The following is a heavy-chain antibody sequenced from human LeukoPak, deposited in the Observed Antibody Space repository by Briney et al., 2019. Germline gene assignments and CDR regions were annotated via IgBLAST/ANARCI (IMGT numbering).Heavy chain of an antibody. V-gene: IGHV4-34*01. D-gene: IGHD3-10*01. CDR1: GGSFSSYY. J-gene: IGHJ4*02. CDR2: INHSGST. CDR3: ARGRLWFGESLDY. Sequence: PSQTLSLTCAVCGGSFSSYYWSWIRQPPGKGLEWIGEINHSGSTNYNPSLKSRVTISVDTSKNQFSLKLSSVTAADTAVYYCARGRLWFGESLDYWGQGTLVTVSS.